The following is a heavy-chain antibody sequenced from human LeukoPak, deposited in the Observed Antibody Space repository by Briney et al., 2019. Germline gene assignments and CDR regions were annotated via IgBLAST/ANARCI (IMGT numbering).Heavy chain of an antibody. V-gene: IGHV1-69*04. D-gene: IGHD3-16*02. CDR3: ASFIDYVWGSYRYTSAAAWAIFDY. CDR1: GGTSSSYA. Sequence: SVKVSCKASGGTSSSYAISWVRQAPGQGLEWMGRIIPILGIANYAQKFQGRVTITADKSTSTAYMELSSLRSEDTAVYYCASFIDYVWGSYRYTSAAAWAIFDYWGQGTLVTVSS. CDR2: IIPILGIA. J-gene: IGHJ4*02.